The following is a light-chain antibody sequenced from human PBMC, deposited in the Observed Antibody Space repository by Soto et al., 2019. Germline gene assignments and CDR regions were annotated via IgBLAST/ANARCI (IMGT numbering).Light chain of an antibody. Sequence: DIQMTQSPSTLSAAVGDRVTITCRASQSISSWLAWYQQKPGKAPNLLIYKASTLESGVPSRFSGSGSGTEFTLTISSLQPDDFATYYCQQYNSHSAYTFGQGTKLEIK. CDR2: KAS. V-gene: IGKV1-5*03. J-gene: IGKJ2*01. CDR3: QQYNSHSAYT. CDR1: QSISSW.